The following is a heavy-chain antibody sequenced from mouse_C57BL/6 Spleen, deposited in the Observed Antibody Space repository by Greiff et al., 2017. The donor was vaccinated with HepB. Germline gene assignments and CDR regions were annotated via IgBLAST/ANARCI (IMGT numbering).Heavy chain of an antibody. J-gene: IGHJ4*01. CDR1: GFTFSDFY. V-gene: IGHV7-1*01. Sequence: DVMLVESGGGLVQSGRSLRLSCATSGFTFSDFYMEWVRQAPGKGLEWIAASRNKANDYTTEYSASVKGRFIVSRDTSQSILYLQMNALRAEDTAIYYCARDEPMDYWGQGTSVTVSS. CDR2: SRNKANDYTT. CDR3: ARDEPMDY.